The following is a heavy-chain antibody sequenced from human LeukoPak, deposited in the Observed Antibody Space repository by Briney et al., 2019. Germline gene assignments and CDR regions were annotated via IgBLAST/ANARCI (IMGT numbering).Heavy chain of an antibody. CDR3: AKDTGGYSYGRTFDY. J-gene: IGHJ4*02. CDR2: ISGYNGKT. D-gene: IGHD5-18*01. CDR1: GYTFNTYG. Sequence: ASVKVSCKASGYTFNTYGITWVRQAPGQGLEWMGWISGYNGKTKYARKLQDRVTMTTDTSTTTAYMELRSLRSDDTAVYYCAKDTGGYSYGRTFDYWGQGTLVTVSS. V-gene: IGHV1-18*01.